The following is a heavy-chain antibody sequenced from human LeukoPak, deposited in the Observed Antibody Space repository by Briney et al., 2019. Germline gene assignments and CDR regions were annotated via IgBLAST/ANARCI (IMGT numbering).Heavy chain of an antibody. V-gene: IGHV4-39*07. CDR2: IYYSGTT. CDR3: ARYSSSSGADAFDI. D-gene: IGHD6-6*01. J-gene: IGHJ3*02. Sequence: SETLSLTCTVSGGSISSSPYYWGWIRQPPGKGLEWIGSIYYSGTTHYNPSLESRVTISVDTSKNQFSLKLASVTAADTAMYYCARYSSSSGADAFDIWGQGTMVTVSS. CDR1: GGSISSSPYY.